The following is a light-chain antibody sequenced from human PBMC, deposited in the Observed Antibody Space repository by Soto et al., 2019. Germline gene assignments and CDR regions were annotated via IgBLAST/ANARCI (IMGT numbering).Light chain of an antibody. Sequence: QSALTQPASVSGSPGQSITISCTGTSSDVGGYNYVSWYQQHPGKAPKLMIYDVSNRPSGVSNRFSGSKSGNTASLTISGLQADDEADYYCRSYTSSSTGYVLGTGTKLTV. V-gene: IGLV2-14*01. CDR2: DVS. J-gene: IGLJ1*01. CDR3: RSYTSSSTGYV. CDR1: SSDVGGYNY.